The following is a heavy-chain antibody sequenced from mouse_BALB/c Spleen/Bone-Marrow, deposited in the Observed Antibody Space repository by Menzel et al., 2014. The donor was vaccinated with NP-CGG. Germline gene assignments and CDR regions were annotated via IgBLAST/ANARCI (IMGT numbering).Heavy chain of an antibody. D-gene: IGHD1-1*01. Sequence: EVKVVESGGGLVKPGGSLKLSCAASGFTFSDYYMYWVRQTPEKRLEWVATISDGGSYTYYPDSVKGRFTISRDNAKNNLYLQMSSLKSEDTAMYYCARGSSYFDYRGQGTTLTVSS. CDR3: ARGSSYFDY. J-gene: IGHJ2*01. V-gene: IGHV5-4*02. CDR1: GFTFSDYY. CDR2: ISDGGSYT.